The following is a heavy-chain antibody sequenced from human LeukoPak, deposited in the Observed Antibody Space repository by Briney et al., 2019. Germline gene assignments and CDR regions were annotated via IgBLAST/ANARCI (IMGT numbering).Heavy chain of an antibody. J-gene: IGHJ6*02. CDR2: ISDSRAGT. V-gene: IGHV3-23*01. CDR1: GIIFIISA. Sequence: PGGALRLSCAASGIIFIISAMSGGRQAPGKGLEWLSAISDSRAGTYYAASVKGRFTISRDNAKNSLYLQMNSLRAEDTAVYYCARDSPLYGMDVWGQGTTVTVSS. CDR3: ARDSPLYGMDV.